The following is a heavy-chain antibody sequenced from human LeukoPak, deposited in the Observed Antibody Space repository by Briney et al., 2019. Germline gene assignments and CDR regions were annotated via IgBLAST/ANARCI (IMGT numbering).Heavy chain of an antibody. Sequence: GGSLRLSCAASGFSFSNSWMSWVRQAPGKGLEWVANIRQDGSVKYYVGSVKGRFTISRDNAENSLYLQMNSLRAEDTAVYYCATSSDAPGNYWGQGTLVTVSS. V-gene: IGHV3-7*01. CDR3: ATSSDAPGNY. CDR2: IRQDGSVK. J-gene: IGHJ4*02. D-gene: IGHD2-2*01. CDR1: GFSFSNSW.